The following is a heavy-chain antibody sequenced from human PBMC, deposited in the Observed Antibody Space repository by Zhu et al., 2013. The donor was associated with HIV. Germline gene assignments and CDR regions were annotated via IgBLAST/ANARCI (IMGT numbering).Heavy chain of an antibody. Sequence: VQLVESGGDLVQPGGSLRLSCAASGFIFSSFWMSWVRQAPGKGLEWVANIMKDGGDKFYADSVKGRFTISRDNAKNSVYLQMNNLRAEDTAIYYCARDSDWFIFEYWGQGALVTVSS. V-gene: IGHV3-7*01. CDR2: IMKDGGDK. CDR3: ARDSDWFIFEY. D-gene: IGHD3-9*01. CDR1: GFIFSSFW. J-gene: IGHJ4*02.